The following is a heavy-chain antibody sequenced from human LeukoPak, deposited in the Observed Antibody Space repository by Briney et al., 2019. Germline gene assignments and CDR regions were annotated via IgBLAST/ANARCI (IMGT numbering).Heavy chain of an antibody. V-gene: IGHV3-43*01. CDR2: ITWNDGST. CDR1: GFSFDDYT. J-gene: IGHJ4*02. Sequence: GGSLRLSCAASGFSFDDYTMHWVRQAPGKGLQWVSLITWNDGSTYYADSVKGRFTISRDNSKNTLYLQMNSLRAEDTAVYYCARGGSGWYWGYLNYWGQGTLVTVSS. D-gene: IGHD6-19*01. CDR3: ARGGSGWYWGYLNY.